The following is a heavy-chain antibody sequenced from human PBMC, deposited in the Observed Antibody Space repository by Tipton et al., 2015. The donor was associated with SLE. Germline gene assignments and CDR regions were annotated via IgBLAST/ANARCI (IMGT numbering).Heavy chain of an antibody. CDR3: ARLRAAAGFGY. J-gene: IGHJ4*02. CDR1: GGSISSYY. Sequence: TLSLTCTVSGGSISSYYWSWIRQPPGKGLEWIGEINHSGSTNYNPSLKSRVTISVDTSKNQLSLKLSSVTAADTAVYYCARLRAAAGFGYWGQGTLVTVSS. CDR2: INHSGST. V-gene: IGHV4-34*01. D-gene: IGHD6-13*01.